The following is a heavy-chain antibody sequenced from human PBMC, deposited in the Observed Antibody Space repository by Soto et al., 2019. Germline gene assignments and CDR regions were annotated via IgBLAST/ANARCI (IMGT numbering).Heavy chain of an antibody. CDR2: IYYSGST. V-gene: IGHV4-31*03. CDR3: ARPGPYEILPGYYSGMDG. D-gene: IGHD3-9*01. CDR1: GGSISRGGYY. Sequence: PSETLSLTCTVSGGSISRGGYYWSWLRQHPGKGLEWIGYIYYSGSTYYNPSLKSRVTISVDTSKNQFSLKLSAVTDADTAVYYCARPGPYEILPGYYSGMDGWGQGTTVTVSS. J-gene: IGHJ6*02.